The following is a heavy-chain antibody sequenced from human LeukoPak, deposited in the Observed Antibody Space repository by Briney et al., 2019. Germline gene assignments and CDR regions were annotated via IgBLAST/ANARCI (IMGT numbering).Heavy chain of an antibody. CDR3: ARVRGYRGYDSARFDP. D-gene: IGHD5-12*01. Sequence: SETLSLTCTVSGGSISSVGYYWSWIRQHPGKGLEWIGDIYYSGSTYYNPSLKSRVTISVDTSKNQFSLKLSSVTAADTAVYYCARVRGYRGYDSARFDPWGQGTLVTVSS. J-gene: IGHJ5*02. V-gene: IGHV4-31*03. CDR1: GGSISSVGYY. CDR2: IYYSGST.